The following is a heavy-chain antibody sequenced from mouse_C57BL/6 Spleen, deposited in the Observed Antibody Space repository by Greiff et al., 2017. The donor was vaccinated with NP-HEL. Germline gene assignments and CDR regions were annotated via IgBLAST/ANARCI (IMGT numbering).Heavy chain of an antibody. J-gene: IGHJ4*01. CDR1: GYSITSGYY. V-gene: IGHV3-6*01. D-gene: IGHD2-2*01. CDR2: ISYDGSN. CDR3: ASYGYDAMDY. Sequence: EVKLMESGPGLVKPSQSLSLTCSVTGYSITSGYYWNWIRQFPGNKLEWMGYISYDGSNNYNPSLKNRISITRDTSKNQFFLKLNSVTTEDTATYYCASYGYDAMDYWGQGTSVTVSS.